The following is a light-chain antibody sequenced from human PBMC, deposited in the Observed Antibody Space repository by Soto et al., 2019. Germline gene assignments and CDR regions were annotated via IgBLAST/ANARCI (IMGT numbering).Light chain of an antibody. CDR3: QHYGDSPGFT. CDR1: QSVGSSY. CDR2: DAS. V-gene: IGKV3-20*01. Sequence: EIVLTQSPGTLSFSPGERATLSCRASQSVGSSYLAWYQQKPGQAPRLLIFDASTRATGIPDRFSGSGSGTDFTLTISRLEPEDFAVYYCQHYGDSPGFTFGPGTKVDIK. J-gene: IGKJ3*01.